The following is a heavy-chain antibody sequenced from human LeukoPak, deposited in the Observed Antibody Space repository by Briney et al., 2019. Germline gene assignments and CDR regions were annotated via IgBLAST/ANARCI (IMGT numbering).Heavy chain of an antibody. V-gene: IGHV3-21*01. CDR2: ISSSSSYI. CDR1: GCTFSRYS. J-gene: IGHJ6*02. CDR3: ARYCSSTSCSTRYYYSMDV. D-gene: IGHD2-2*01. Sequence: GGSLRLSCAASGCTFSRYSMNWVRQAPGKGLEWVSSISSSSSYIYYADSVKGRFTISRDNAKNSLYLQMNSLRAEDTAVYYCARYCSSTSCSTRYYYSMDVWGQGATVTVSS.